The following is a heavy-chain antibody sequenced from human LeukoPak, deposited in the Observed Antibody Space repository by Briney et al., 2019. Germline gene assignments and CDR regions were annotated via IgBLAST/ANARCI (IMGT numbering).Heavy chain of an antibody. V-gene: IGHV3-33*01. Sequence: SLRLSCAASGFTFSNFGMHWVRQAPGKGLEWVAVIWYDGSDQSYADSVKGRFTISRDNSKNTLFLQMDSLRAEDTAVYYCVREDTAMSPNAFDVWGQGTMVTVSS. D-gene: IGHD5-18*01. CDR1: GFTFSNFG. J-gene: IGHJ3*01. CDR2: IWYDGSDQ. CDR3: VREDTAMSPNAFDV.